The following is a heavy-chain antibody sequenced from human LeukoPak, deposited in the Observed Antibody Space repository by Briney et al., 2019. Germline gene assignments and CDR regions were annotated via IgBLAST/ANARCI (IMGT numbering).Heavy chain of an antibody. Sequence: PGASLRLSCAASGFTFSSYWMSSVSQAPGKGLEWVAKINQDGSEKYDVDSVKGRFTISRDNARKSLYLQMNSLRAEDTAVYYCVGSSWYDAEYYFDYWGQGTPVTVSS. J-gene: IGHJ4*02. CDR3: VGSSWYDAEYYFDY. CDR2: INQDGSEK. D-gene: IGHD6-13*01. V-gene: IGHV3-7*01. CDR1: GFTFSSYW.